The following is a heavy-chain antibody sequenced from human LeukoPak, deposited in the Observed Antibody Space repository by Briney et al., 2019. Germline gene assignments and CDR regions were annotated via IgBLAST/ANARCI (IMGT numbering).Heavy chain of an antibody. Sequence: SENLSLNCAVYGGSFSGYYWSWLRHPPGKGLEWIGEINHSGSTNYNPSLKSRVTISVDTSKNQFSLKLSSVTAADTAVYYCARWGSIAVAGYYYYGMDVWGKGTTVTVSS. CDR1: GGSFSGYY. D-gene: IGHD6-19*01. CDR3: ARWGSIAVAGYYYYGMDV. J-gene: IGHJ6*04. V-gene: IGHV4-34*01. CDR2: INHSGST.